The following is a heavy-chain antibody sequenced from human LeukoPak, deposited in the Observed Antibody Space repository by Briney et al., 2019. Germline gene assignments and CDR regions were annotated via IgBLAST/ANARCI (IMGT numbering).Heavy chain of an antibody. CDR2: INHSRST. V-gene: IGHV4-34*01. J-gene: IGHJ4*02. Sequence: SSETLSLTCAVYGGSFSGYYWSWIRQPPGKGLEWIGEINHSRSTNYNPSLKSRVTISVDTSKNQFSLKLSSVTAADTAVYYCARGHGSSFDYWGQGTLVTVSS. CDR3: ARGHGSSFDY. D-gene: IGHD2-2*01. CDR1: GGSFSGYY.